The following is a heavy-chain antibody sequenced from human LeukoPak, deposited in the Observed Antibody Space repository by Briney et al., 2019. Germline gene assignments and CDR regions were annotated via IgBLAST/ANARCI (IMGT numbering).Heavy chain of an antibody. V-gene: IGHV4-61*01. CDR2: VRSSGST. CDR1: GASVSSDNYY. CDR3: ARGVLVGATGHHFAY. Sequence: SETLSLSRTVSGASVSSDNYYWSWLRQPPGEGLEWIGYVRSSGSTNYNPSLKSRVAILVDTPKNQFTLNLSSVTAADTAVYYCARGVLVGATGHHFAYWGQGALVTVSS. J-gene: IGHJ4*02. D-gene: IGHD2-8*02.